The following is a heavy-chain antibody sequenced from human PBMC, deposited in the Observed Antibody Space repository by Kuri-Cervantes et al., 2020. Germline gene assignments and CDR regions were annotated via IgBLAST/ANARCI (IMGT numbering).Heavy chain of an antibody. CDR2: IKQDGSEK. Sequence: GESLKTSCAASGFTFSSYWMSWVRQAPGKGLEWVANIKQDGSEKYYVDSVKGRFTISRDNAKNSLYLQMNSLRAEDTALYYCAKDDWNDVSGTFDYWGQETLVTVSS. J-gene: IGHJ4*02. D-gene: IGHD1-1*01. CDR3: AKDDWNDVSGTFDY. CDR1: GFTFSSYW. V-gene: IGHV3-7*03.